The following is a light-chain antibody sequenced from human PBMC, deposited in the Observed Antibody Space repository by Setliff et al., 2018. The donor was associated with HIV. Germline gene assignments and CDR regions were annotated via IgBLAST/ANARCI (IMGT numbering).Light chain of an antibody. CDR1: SSDVGGYSH. Sequence: QSALTQPASVSGSPGQSITISCTGTSSDVGGYSHVSWYQQHPGKAPKLMIYEVTNRPSGVSNRFSGSKSGNTASLTISGLQAEDEADYYCSSYRSSDTGVFGTGTKVTVL. V-gene: IGLV2-14*01. J-gene: IGLJ1*01. CDR3: SSYRSSDTGV. CDR2: EVT.